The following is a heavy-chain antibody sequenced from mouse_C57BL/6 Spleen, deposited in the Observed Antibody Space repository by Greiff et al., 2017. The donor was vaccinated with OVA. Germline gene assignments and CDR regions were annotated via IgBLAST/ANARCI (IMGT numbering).Heavy chain of an antibody. Sequence: EVKLMESGPGLVKPSQSLSLTCSVTGYSITSGYYWNWIRQFPGNILEWMAYIRYDGSNNYNPTLKTRITITRDTSKNQFFLKLSSVTTEDTATYYCARVAYWYFDAWGTGTTVTVSS. CDR1: GYSITSGYY. J-gene: IGHJ1*03. CDR2: IRYDGSN. CDR3: ARVAYWYFDA. V-gene: IGHV3-6*01.